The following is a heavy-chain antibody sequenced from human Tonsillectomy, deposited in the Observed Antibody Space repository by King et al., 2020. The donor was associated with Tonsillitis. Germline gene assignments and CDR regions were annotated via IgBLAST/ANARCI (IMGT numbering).Heavy chain of an antibody. CDR3: ARRRDRFSRPHFDF. CDR2: KYFRGNT. J-gene: IGHJ4*02. CDR1: GDSASSNSNY. V-gene: IGHV4-39*01. D-gene: IGHD3-3*01. Sequence: QLQESGPGLVKPSETLSLTCTVSGDSASSNSNYWGWIRQPPGKGLEWIGSKYFRGNTYYSPSLEGRVSISADTSKNQLSLKLPSLTAADTAVYFCARRRDRFSRPHFDFWGQGTLVTVSS.